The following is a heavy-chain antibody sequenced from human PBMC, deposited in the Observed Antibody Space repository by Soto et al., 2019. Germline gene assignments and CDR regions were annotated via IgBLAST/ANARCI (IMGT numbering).Heavy chain of an antibody. CDR1: GYAFNTYR. V-gene: IGHV1-18*01. D-gene: IGHD3-3*01. CDR2: ISAYDGKT. CDR3: ARDPHEFWTSYSFDP. J-gene: IGHJ5*02. Sequence: GVSVKVSCTTSGYAFNTYRIKSVRQAPGQGLELMGWISAYDGKTTYAEKFQGRVTLTTDTSTSTAYMELRSLRSDDTALHYCARDPHEFWTSYSFDPWGQGTPATDS.